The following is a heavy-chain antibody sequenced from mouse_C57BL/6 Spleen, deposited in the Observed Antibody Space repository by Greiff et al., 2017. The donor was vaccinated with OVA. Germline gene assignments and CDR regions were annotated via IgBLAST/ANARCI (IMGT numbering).Heavy chain of an antibody. CDR1: GHSITSGYY. D-gene: IGHD1-1*01. J-gene: IGHJ4*01. CDR3: ARETTVVEDYAMDY. CDR2: ISYDGSN. V-gene: IGHV3-6*01. Sequence: VQLQQSGPGLVKPSQSLSLTCSVTGHSITSGYYWNWIRQFPGNKLEWMGYISYDGSNNYNPSLKNRISITRDTSKNQFFLKLNSVTTEDTATYYCARETTVVEDYAMDYWGQGTSVTVSS.